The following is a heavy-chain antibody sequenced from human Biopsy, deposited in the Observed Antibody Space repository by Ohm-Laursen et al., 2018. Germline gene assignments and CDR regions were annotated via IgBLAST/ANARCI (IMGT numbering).Heavy chain of an antibody. J-gene: IGHJ6*02. CDR3: ARDPRVGSKADGMDV. CDR2: IWYDGSSE. V-gene: IGHV3-33*01. Sequence: SLRLSCTASGFTFSVHAMHWVRQAPGKGLERVAIIWYDGSSEYYADSVKGRFTISRDNSKNTVYLQMNSLRVEDTAVYYCARDPRVGSKADGMDVWGQGTTVTVSS. CDR1: GFTFSVHA. D-gene: IGHD3-10*01.